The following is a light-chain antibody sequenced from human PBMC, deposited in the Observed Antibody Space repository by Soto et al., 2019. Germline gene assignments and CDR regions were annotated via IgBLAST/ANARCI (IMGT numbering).Light chain of an antibody. CDR2: GAS. CDR1: QSVSNNY. J-gene: IGKJ5*01. CDR3: QQYGSSPPD. Sequence: EIVLTQSPGTLSLSPGERDTLSCRASQSVSNNYLAWYQQKPGQAPRLLIYGASSRATGIPDRFSGSGSGTDFTLTISRLEPEDFAVYYCQQYGSSPPDFGQGTRLEIK. V-gene: IGKV3-20*01.